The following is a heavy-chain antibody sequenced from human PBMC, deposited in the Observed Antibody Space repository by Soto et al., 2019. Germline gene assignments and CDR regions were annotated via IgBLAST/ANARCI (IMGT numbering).Heavy chain of an antibody. Sequence: PGGSLRLSCAASGFTFSSYGMHWVRQAPGKGLEWVAVISYDGSTIYYADSVKGRFTISRDNAKNSLYLQMNSLRAEDTAVYYCARDGVWDSIPYGMDVWGQGTTVTVSS. CDR3: ARDGVWDSIPYGMDV. V-gene: IGHV3-30*03. D-gene: IGHD3-22*01. CDR1: GFTFSSYG. J-gene: IGHJ6*02. CDR2: ISYDGSTI.